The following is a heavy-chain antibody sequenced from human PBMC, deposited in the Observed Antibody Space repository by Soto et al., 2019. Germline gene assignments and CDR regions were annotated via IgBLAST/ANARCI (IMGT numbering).Heavy chain of an antibody. Sequence: QVQLQESGPGLVKPSETLSLTCTVSGGSINSYYWSWIRQPPGEGLEWIGYIYYSGSTNYNPSPKSRVTMSVDTSKNQFSLKLSSVTAADTAVYYCARGQGHYQGMDVWGQGTTVTVSS. CDR1: GGSINSYY. CDR3: ARGQGHYQGMDV. J-gene: IGHJ6*02. CDR2: IYYSGST. V-gene: IGHV4-59*01.